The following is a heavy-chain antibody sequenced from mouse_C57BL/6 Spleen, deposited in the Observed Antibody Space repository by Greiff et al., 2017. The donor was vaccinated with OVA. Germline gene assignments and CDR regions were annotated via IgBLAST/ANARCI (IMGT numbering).Heavy chain of an antibody. V-gene: IGHV1-64*01. CDR3: ARYPSMVTKAMDY. Sequence: QVQLQQPGAELVKPGASVKLSCKASGYTFTSYWMHWVKQRPGQGLEWIGMIHPNSGSTNYNEKFQSKATLTVDKSSSTAYMQLSSLTSEDSAVYYCARYPSMVTKAMDYWGQGTSVTVSS. CDR1: GYTFTSYW. J-gene: IGHJ4*01. CDR2: IHPNSGST. D-gene: IGHD2-9*01.